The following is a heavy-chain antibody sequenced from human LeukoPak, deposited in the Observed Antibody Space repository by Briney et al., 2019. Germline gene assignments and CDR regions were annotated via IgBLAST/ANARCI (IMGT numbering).Heavy chain of an antibody. CDR1: GGSINNYY. CDR2: IYYTGIT. CDR3: ARESTWHYFDY. J-gene: IGHJ4*02. V-gene: IGHV4-59*01. Sequence: PSETLSLTCTVSGGSINNYYWTWIRQPPGKGLEWIGYIYYTGITNYNPSLRSRVTFALDRSQNQFSLNLTSVTAADTAVYYCARESTWHYFDYWGQGTLVTVSS.